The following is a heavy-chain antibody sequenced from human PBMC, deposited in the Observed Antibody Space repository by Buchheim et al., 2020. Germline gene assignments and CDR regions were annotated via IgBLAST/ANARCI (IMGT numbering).Heavy chain of an antibody. D-gene: IGHD6-19*01. CDR2: IYYSGST. CDR3: ARRVHIPPIAVAGPNYFDY. J-gene: IGHJ4*02. Sequence: QVQLQESGPGLVKPSETLSLTCTVSGGSISSYYWSWIRQPPGKGLEWIGYIYYSGSTNYNPSLKSRVTISVDTSKNQFPLNLSSVTAADTAVYYWARRVHIPPIAVAGPNYFDYWGQGTL. CDR1: GGSISSYY. V-gene: IGHV4-59*01.